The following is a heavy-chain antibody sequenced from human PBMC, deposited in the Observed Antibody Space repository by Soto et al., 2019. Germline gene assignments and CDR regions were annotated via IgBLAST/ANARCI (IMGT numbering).Heavy chain of an antibody. V-gene: IGHV3-21*01. D-gene: IGHD3-10*01. CDR3: AREHITLVRGGTYYFDS. CDR2: ISSSSSYI. J-gene: IGHJ4*02. CDR1: GFTLSSYS. Sequence: LRLSCAASGFTLSSYSMNWVRQAPGKGLDWVSSISSSSSYIYYADSVKGRFTISRDNAKNSLYLQMSSLRAEDTAVYYCAREHITLVRGGTYYFDSWGQGTLVTVSS.